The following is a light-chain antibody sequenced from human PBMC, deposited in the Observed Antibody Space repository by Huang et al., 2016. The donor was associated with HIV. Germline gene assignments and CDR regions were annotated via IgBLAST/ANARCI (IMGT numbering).Light chain of an antibody. J-gene: IGKJ1*01. CDR3: QHYDNLRT. V-gene: IGKV1-33*01. CDR1: QDISNY. Sequence: DIQMTQSPSSLSASVGDRVTITCQASQDISNYLNWYQQKTGKAPKLLIYDASNLETVFSARFSGSGSGTDFTFTISSLQPEDIATYYCQHYDNLRTFGQGTKVEIK. CDR2: DAS.